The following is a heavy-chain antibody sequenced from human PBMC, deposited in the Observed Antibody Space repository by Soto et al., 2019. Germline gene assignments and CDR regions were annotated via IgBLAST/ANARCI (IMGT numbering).Heavy chain of an antibody. Sequence: SVKVSCKASGGTFSSYAISWVRQAPGQGLEWMGGIIPIFGTANYAQKFQGRVTITADESTSTAYMELSSLRSEDTAVYYCARGGEQWLVQDWFDPWGQGTLVTVS. CDR1: GGTFSSYA. D-gene: IGHD6-19*01. CDR3: ARGGEQWLVQDWFDP. J-gene: IGHJ5*02. CDR2: IIPIFGTA. V-gene: IGHV1-69*13.